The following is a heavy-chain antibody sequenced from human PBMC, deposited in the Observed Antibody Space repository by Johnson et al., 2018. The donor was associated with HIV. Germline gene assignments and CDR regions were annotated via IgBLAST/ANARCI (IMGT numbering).Heavy chain of an antibody. CDR2: ISYDGSNK. J-gene: IGHJ3*02. Sequence: QVQLLESGGGLVQPGGSLRLSCAASGFTFSSYWMNWVRQAPGKGLDWVAVISYDGSNKQYADSVKGRLTISRDNSKNTLYLQMNSLRAEDTAVYYCAREKVVAATYDAFDIWGQGTMVTVSS. D-gene: IGHD2-15*01. V-gene: IGHV3-30-3*01. CDR1: GFTFSSYW. CDR3: AREKVVAATYDAFDI.